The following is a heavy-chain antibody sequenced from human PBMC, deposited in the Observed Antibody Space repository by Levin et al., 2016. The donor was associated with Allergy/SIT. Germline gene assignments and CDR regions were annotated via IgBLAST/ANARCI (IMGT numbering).Heavy chain of an antibody. CDR2: IYPGDLDT. J-gene: IGHJ6*02. CDR1: GYSFTDYW. CDR3: AREVYGVNSNVAYGVDV. D-gene: IGHD4-23*01. Sequence: GESLKISCQGSGYSFTDYWIGWVRQMPGKGLEWMGIIYPGDLDTRYGRIRYSPSFQGHITISADKSISTAYLQWSSLKASDTAMYYCAREVYGVNSNVAYGVDVWGQGTTVTVSS. V-gene: IGHV5-51*01.